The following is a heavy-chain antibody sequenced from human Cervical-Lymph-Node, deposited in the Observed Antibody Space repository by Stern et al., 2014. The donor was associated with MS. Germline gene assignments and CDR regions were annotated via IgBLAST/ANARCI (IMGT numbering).Heavy chain of an antibody. CDR3: ARQIVVVPAAIEYNWFDP. V-gene: IGHV1-69*17. CDR1: GGTFSSYA. D-gene: IGHD2-2*01. CDR2: IIPIFGIA. Sequence: VQLVQSGAEVKKPGSSVKVSCKASGGTFSSYAISWVRQAPGQGLEWMGGIIPIFGIANYAQKFQGRVTITADKSTSTAYMELSSLRAEDTAVYYWARQIVVVPAAIEYNWFDPWGQGTLVTVSS. J-gene: IGHJ5*02.